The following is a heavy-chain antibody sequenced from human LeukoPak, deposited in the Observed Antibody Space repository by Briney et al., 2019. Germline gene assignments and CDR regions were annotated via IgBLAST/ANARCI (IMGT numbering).Heavy chain of an antibody. D-gene: IGHD3-16*01. Sequence: PGGSLRLSCAASGFTFSSYGMHWVRQAPGKGLEWVAFIWYDGSNKYYADSVKGRFTVSRDNSKNTLYLQMNSLRAEDTAVYYCAKDLTTLGAITSLGHDYWGQGTLVTVSS. CDR2: IWYDGSNK. CDR1: GFTFSSYG. V-gene: IGHV3-30*02. CDR3: AKDLTTLGAITSLGHDY. J-gene: IGHJ4*02.